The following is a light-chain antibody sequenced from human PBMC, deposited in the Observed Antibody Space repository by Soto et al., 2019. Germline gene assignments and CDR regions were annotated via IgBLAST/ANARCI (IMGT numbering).Light chain of an antibody. Sequence: QSALTQPASVSGSPGQSITISCTGTSSDVGGYDHVSWYQQHPGKAPKLIIYDVTVRPSGISPRFSGSKSDNTAFLAVSGLQPEDEADYYCSSYTNKDTLLFGGGTKVTVL. J-gene: IGLJ3*02. CDR1: SSDVGGYDH. CDR3: SSYTNKDTLL. CDR2: DVT. V-gene: IGLV2-14*03.